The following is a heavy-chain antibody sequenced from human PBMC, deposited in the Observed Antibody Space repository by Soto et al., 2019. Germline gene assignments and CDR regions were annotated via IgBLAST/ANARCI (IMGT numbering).Heavy chain of an antibody. D-gene: IGHD3-10*01. Sequence: EVQLLESGGGLVQPGGSLRLSCAASGFTFNNYAMSWVRRAPGKGLEWVSTVGWSGSSTYYADSVKGRFTISRDNSKNTLYLQMSSLRAEDTAVYYCAKKYHYDSGTSLDHFDYWGQGTLVIVSS. V-gene: IGHV3-23*01. CDR1: GFTFNNYA. CDR3: AKKYHYDSGTSLDHFDY. CDR2: VGWSGSST. J-gene: IGHJ4*02.